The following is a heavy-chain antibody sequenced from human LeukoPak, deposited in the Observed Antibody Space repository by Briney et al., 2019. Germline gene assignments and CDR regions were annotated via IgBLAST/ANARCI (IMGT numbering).Heavy chain of an antibody. CDR3: AKDIRADRYIAAAGGIPFDI. J-gene: IGHJ3*02. V-gene: IGHV3-9*01. CDR2: ISWNSGSI. D-gene: IGHD6-13*01. CDR1: GFTFDDYA. Sequence: PGGSLRLSCAASGFTFDDYAMHWVRQAPGKGLEWVSGISWNSGSIGYADSVKGRFTISRDNAKNSLYLQMNSLRAEDTALYYCAKDIRADRYIAAAGGIPFDIWGQGTIVTVSS.